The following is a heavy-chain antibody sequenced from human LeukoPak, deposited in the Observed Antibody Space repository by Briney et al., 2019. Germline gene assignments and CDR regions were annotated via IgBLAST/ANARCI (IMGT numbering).Heavy chain of an antibody. Sequence: GGSLRLSCAASGFTFSNYWMSWVRQTPGKGLEWVANIKQDGSEKQYVDSVKGRFTISRDNAKNSLYLQMSNLRAEDTAVYYCASNWNYVRGYGMDVWGQGTTVTVSS. CDR1: GFTFSNYW. J-gene: IGHJ6*02. D-gene: IGHD1-7*01. V-gene: IGHV3-7*01. CDR2: IKQDGSEK. CDR3: ASNWNYVRGYGMDV.